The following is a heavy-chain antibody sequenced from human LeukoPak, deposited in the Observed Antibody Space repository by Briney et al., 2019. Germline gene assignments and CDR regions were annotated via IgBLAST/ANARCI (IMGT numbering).Heavy chain of an antibody. CDR3: AKDREGGSFFDY. CDR2: ISGSGGST. D-gene: IGHD1-26*01. V-gene: IGHV3-23*01. CDR1: GGSISRSN. Sequence: PSETLSLTCAVSGGSISRSNWWSWVRQPPGKGLEWVSAISGSGGSTYYADSVEGRFTISRDNSKNTLYLQMNSLRAEDTAVYYCAKDREGGSFFDYWGQGTLVTVSS. J-gene: IGHJ4*02.